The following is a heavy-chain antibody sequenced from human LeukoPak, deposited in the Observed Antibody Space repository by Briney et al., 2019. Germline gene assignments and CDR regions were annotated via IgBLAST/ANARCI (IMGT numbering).Heavy chain of an antibody. D-gene: IGHD3-10*01. V-gene: IGHV3-23*01. CDR3: AKGGQSSRSGYFNY. CDR1: GFTFSSYV. Sequence: GGSLRLSCAASGFTFSSYVMSWVRQAPGKGLEWVSGVNANAINTYYADPVKGRFTISTDNSKNTLYLQMNSLRDEDTAVYYCAKGGQSSRSGYFNYWGQGTLVTVSS. J-gene: IGHJ4*02. CDR2: VNANAINT.